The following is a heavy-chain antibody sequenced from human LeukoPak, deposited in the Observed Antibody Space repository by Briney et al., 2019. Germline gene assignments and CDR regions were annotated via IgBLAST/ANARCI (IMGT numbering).Heavy chain of an antibody. Sequence: GGSLRLSCAASGFTFSRYWMSWVRQAPGKGLEWVANIKQDGSEKYYVDSVKGRFTVSRDNAKNSLYLQMNSLRAEDTAVYYCARDEYDFWSGYYTFDYWGQGTLVTVSS. V-gene: IGHV3-7*01. J-gene: IGHJ4*02. CDR1: GFTFSRYW. CDR3: ARDEYDFWSGYYTFDY. D-gene: IGHD3-3*01. CDR2: IKQDGSEK.